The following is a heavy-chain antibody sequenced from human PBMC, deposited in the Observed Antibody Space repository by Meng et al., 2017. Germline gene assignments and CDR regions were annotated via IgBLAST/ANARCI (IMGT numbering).Heavy chain of an antibody. J-gene: IGHJ4*02. CDR3: ARGNRVVVGAASSSFDY. CDR1: GYNFPDYY. V-gene: IGHV1-2*06. D-gene: IGHD2-15*01. Sequence: VRLGKTGAEGKRPGASVKGSCNPSGYNFPDYYIHWVRQAPGQGLEWMGRIDPKNGDTHYAQKFQGRVTMTGDTSISTAYMDLSGLRSEDTAVYYCARGNRVVVGAASSSFDYWGQGTLVTVSS. CDR2: IDPKNGDT.